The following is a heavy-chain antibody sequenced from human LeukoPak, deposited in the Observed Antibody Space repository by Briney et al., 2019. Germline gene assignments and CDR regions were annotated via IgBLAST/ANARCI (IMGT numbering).Heavy chain of an antibody. Sequence: GGSLRLSCTASGFTFGDYSMNWVRQAPGKGLEWVSYISSSSSTIYYADSVKGRFTISRDNAKNSLYLQMNTLRAEDTAVYYCARDRHKYNYDSGGYPPYWGQGTLVTVSS. CDR2: ISSSSSTI. CDR1: GFTFGDYS. CDR3: ARDRHKYNYDSGGYPPY. J-gene: IGHJ4*02. V-gene: IGHV3-48*01. D-gene: IGHD3-22*01.